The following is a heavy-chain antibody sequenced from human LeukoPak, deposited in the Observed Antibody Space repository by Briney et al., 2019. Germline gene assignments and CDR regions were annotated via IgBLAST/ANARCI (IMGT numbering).Heavy chain of an antibody. Sequence: GGSLRLSCAASGFTFDDYAMHWVRQAPGKGLEWVSGISWNSGSIGYADSVKGRFTISRDNAKNSLYLQMNSLRAEDTALYYCAKDTGYYDSSGYSPIDYWGQGTLVTVSS. V-gene: IGHV3-9*01. CDR3: AKDTGYYDSSGYSPIDY. D-gene: IGHD3-22*01. J-gene: IGHJ4*02. CDR2: ISWNSGSI. CDR1: GFTFDDYA.